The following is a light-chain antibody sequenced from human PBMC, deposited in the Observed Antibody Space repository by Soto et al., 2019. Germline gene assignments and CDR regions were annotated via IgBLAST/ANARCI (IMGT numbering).Light chain of an antibody. Sequence: DIQLTQSPSFLSASVGDRVTITFRASQGISSNLAWYQQKPGKAPKLLIYAASTLQSGVPSRFSGSGSGTEFTLTISSLQPEDFATYYCQQFNSYPITFGQGTRMETK. CDR1: QGISSN. CDR2: AAS. V-gene: IGKV1-9*01. CDR3: QQFNSYPIT. J-gene: IGKJ5*01.